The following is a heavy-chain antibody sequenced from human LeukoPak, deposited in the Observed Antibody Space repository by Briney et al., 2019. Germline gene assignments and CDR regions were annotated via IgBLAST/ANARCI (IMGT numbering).Heavy chain of an antibody. V-gene: IGHV4-61*02. CDR1: GGSIRSGNYY. CDR3: AAMIGYSDY. J-gene: IGHJ4*02. CDR2: MYTSGST. D-gene: IGHD3-22*01. Sequence: SETLSLTCAVSGGSIRSGNYYWSWIRQPAGKRLEWIARMYTSGSTNYNPSLKSRVTISADTSKNQFSLKLTSVTAADTAVYYCAAMIGYSDYWGQGILVTVS.